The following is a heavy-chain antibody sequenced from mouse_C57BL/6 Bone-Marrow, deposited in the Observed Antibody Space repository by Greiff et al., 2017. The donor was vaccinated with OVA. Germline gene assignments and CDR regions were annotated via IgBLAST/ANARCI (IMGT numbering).Heavy chain of an antibody. V-gene: IGHV1-59*01. CDR3: ARPYGYYAMDY. Sequence: VKLQQPGAELVRPGTSVKLSCKASGYTFTSYWMHWVKQRPGQGLEWIGVIDPSDSYTNYNQKFKGKATLTVDTSSSTAYMQLSSLTSEDSAVYYCARPYGYYAMDYWGQGTSVTVSS. CDR1: GYTFTSYW. D-gene: IGHD1-1*02. CDR2: IDPSDSYT. J-gene: IGHJ4*01.